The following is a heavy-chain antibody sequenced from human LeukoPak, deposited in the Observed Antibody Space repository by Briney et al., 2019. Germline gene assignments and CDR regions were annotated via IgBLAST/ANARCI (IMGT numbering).Heavy chain of an antibody. Sequence: SETLSLTCAVSGGSISSGGYSWSWIRQPPGKGLEWIGEINHSGSTNYNPSLKSRVTISVDTSKNQFSLKLSSVTAADTAVYYCARASGWAAVAGTPPKLFDYWGQGTLVTVSS. V-gene: IGHV4-30-2*01. J-gene: IGHJ4*02. D-gene: IGHD6-19*01. CDR3: ARASGWAAVAGTPPKLFDY. CDR1: GGSISSGGYS. CDR2: INHSGST.